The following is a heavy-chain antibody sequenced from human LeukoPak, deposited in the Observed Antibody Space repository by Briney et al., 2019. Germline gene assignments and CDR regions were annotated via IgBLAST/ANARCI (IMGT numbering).Heavy chain of an antibody. CDR2: ISWNSGSI. J-gene: IGHJ4*02. D-gene: IGHD5-24*01. V-gene: IGHV3-9*01. Sequence: GGSLRLSCAASGFSFSTYTMSWVRQAPGKGLEWVSGISWNSGSIGYADSVKGRFTISRDNAKNSLYLQMNSLRAEDTALYYCAKAMGMATTTGLDYWGQGTLVTVSS. CDR1: GFSFSTYT. CDR3: AKAMGMATTTGLDY.